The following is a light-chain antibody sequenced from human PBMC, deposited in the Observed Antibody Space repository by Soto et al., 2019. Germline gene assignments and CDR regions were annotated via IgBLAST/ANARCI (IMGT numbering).Light chain of an antibody. Sequence: QSALTQPASVSGSPEQSITISCTGTSSEVGSYNYVSWYQQHPGKAPKLMIYDVTNRPSGVSNRFSGSKSGNTASLTISGLQAEDEADYYCSSYTSSSTYVFGTGTKVTVL. V-gene: IGLV2-14*01. J-gene: IGLJ1*01. CDR3: SSYTSSSTYV. CDR1: SSEVGSYNY. CDR2: DVT.